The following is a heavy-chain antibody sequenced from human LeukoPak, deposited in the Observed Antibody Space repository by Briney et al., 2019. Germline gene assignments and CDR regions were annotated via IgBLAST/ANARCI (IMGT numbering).Heavy chain of an antibody. CDR3: AGANWAAGVTFDN. D-gene: IGHD7-27*01. V-gene: IGHV1-2*02. CDR1: GYTFTDYY. J-gene: IGHJ4*02. CDR2: INCNSGGT. Sequence: ASVKVSCKASGYTFTDYYMHWVRQAPGQGLEWMGWINCNSGGTKYAQKFQGRVTMTRDTSISTAYMELSGLGSDDTAVYYCAGANWAAGVTFDNWGQGTLVTVSS.